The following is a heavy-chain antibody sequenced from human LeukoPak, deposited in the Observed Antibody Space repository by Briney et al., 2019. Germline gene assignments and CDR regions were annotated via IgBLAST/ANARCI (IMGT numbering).Heavy chain of an antibody. Sequence: GGSQRLSCAASGFAASGFTFTTYWMSWVRQAPGKVLEWVANINQDGNEEYYVASVKGRFTISRDNAKDSLYLQMNSLRAEDTALYYCARKSYYDILTNSYNDCFDYWGQGAQVTVSS. CDR2: INQDGNEE. D-gene: IGHD3-9*01. J-gene: IGHJ4*02. CDR3: ARKSYYDILTNSYNDCFDY. V-gene: IGHV3-7*05. CDR1: GFTFTTYW.